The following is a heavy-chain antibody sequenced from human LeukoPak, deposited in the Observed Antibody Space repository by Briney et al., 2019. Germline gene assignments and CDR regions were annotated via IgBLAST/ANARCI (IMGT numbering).Heavy chain of an antibody. J-gene: IGHJ4*02. Sequence: ASVKVSCKASGYTFTGYYMHWVRQAPGQGLEWMGWINPNSGGTNYAQKFQGRVTMTRDTSISTAYMELRSLRSDDTAVYYCARDRGYDFWSGYSKGYFDYWGQGTLVTVSS. CDR1: GYTFTGYY. CDR2: INPNSGGT. D-gene: IGHD3-3*01. V-gene: IGHV1-2*02. CDR3: ARDRGYDFWSGYSKGYFDY.